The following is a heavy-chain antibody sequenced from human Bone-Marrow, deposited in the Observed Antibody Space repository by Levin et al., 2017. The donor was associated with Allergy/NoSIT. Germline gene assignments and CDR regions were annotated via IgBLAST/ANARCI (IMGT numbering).Heavy chain of an antibody. Sequence: KPSETLSLTCAVYGGSFSGYYWSWIRQPPGKGLEWIGEINHSGSTNYNPSLKSRVTISVDTSKNQFSLKLSSVTAADTAVYYCARGMIPSHGVYYDFWSGYPQQNWFDPWGQGTLVTVSS. CDR2: INHSGST. J-gene: IGHJ5*02. D-gene: IGHD3-3*01. V-gene: IGHV4-34*01. CDR1: GGSFSGYY. CDR3: ARGMIPSHGVYYDFWSGYPQQNWFDP.